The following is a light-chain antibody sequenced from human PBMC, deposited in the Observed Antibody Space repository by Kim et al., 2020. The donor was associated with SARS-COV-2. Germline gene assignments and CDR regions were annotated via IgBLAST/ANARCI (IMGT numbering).Light chain of an antibody. CDR2: QDN. V-gene: IGLV3-1*01. J-gene: IGLJ2*01. CDR3: QTWDSTTVI. Sequence: SMSPAETARITCSGDKLREKYTSCYQHRSGQSPVVDIYQDNQRPSGMTERFSGSSSGNTATLTISGTQPMDEADYYCQTWDSTTVIFGGGTQLTVL. CDR1: KLREKY.